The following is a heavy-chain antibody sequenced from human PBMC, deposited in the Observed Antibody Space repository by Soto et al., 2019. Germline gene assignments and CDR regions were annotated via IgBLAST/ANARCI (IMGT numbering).Heavy chain of an antibody. D-gene: IGHD1-1*01. CDR3: VREGYWSLDY. J-gene: IGHJ4*02. Sequence: EVQLVESRGGLVQPGGSLRLSCAASGFTFTSPWMHWVRQAPGKGLEWVSRLNGDGSDKQYAGSAKGRFTISRDNAKNTLYLQMNSLRAEDTAVYYCVREGYWSLDYWGQGTLVTVSS. CDR2: LNGDGSDK. V-gene: IGHV3-74*03. CDR1: GFTFTSPW.